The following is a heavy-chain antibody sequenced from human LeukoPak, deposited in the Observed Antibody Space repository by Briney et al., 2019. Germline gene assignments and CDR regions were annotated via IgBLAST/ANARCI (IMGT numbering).Heavy chain of an antibody. J-gene: IGHJ3*02. V-gene: IGHV1-18*01. D-gene: IGHD6-19*01. CDR1: GYTFTSYG. CDR3: ARDTTTVEVEWLVGTHDAFDI. CDR2: ISAYNGNT. Sequence: ASVKVSCKASGYTFTSYGISWVRQAPGQGLEWMGWISAYNGNTNYAQKLQGRVTMTTDTSTSTAYMELRSLRSDDTAVYYCARDTTTVEVEWLVGTHDAFDIWGQGTMVTVSS.